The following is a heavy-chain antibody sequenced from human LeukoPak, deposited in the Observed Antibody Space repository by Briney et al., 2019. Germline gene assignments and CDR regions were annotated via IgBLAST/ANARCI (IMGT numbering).Heavy chain of an antibody. CDR2: INPSGGST. Sequence: GASVKVSCKASGYTFTSYYMHWVRQAPGQGLEWMGIINPSGGSTSYAQKFQGRVTMTRDTSTSTVYMELSSLRSEDTAVYYCARVGYDSSGSYPRHHDYWGQGTLVTVSS. CDR1: GYTFTSYY. CDR3: ARVGYDSSGSYPRHHDY. J-gene: IGHJ4*02. V-gene: IGHV1-46*01. D-gene: IGHD3-22*01.